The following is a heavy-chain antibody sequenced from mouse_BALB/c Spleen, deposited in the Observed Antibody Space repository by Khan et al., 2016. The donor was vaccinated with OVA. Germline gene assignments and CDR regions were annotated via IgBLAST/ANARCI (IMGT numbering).Heavy chain of an antibody. D-gene: IGHD2-3*01. Sequence: EVELVESGPGLVKPSQSLSLTCTVTGYSITSDYAWNWIRQFPGNKLEWMGYISYSGSTSYNPSLKSRISITRDTSKNQFFLQLNSVTTEDTATYDCARRGDGYYGAMDYWGQGTSVTVSS. CDR3: ARRGDGYYGAMDY. V-gene: IGHV3-2*02. CDR2: ISYSGST. J-gene: IGHJ4*01. CDR1: GYSITSDYA.